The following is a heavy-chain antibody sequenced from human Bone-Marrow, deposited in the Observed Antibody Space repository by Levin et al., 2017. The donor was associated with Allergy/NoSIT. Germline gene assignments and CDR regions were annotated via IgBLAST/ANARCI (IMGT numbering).Heavy chain of an antibody. CDR3: ARETCTSASCYLDL. J-gene: IGHJ4*02. CDR1: GFTFSNFF. V-gene: IGHV3-11*01. D-gene: IGHD2-2*01. Sequence: LSLTCAASGFTFSNFFMTWIRQAPGKGLEWVSYISPSGATINDADSVKGRFSISRDNTKNSLYLQMSSLRGEDTAVYYCARETCTSASCYLDLWGQGTLVTVS. CDR2: ISPSGATI.